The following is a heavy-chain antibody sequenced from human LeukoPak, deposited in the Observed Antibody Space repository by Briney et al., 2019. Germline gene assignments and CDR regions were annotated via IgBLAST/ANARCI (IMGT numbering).Heavy chain of an antibody. CDR1: GGTFSSYA. V-gene: IGHV1-69*13. CDR2: IIPIFGTA. D-gene: IGHD3-22*01. Sequence: VASVKVSCKASGGTFSSYAISWVRQAPGQGLEWMGGIIPIFGTANYAQKFQGRVTITADESTSTAYMELSSLRSEDTAVYYCAKGSYYDSSGSFYFDYWGQGTLVTVSS. J-gene: IGHJ4*02. CDR3: AKGSYYDSSGSFYFDY.